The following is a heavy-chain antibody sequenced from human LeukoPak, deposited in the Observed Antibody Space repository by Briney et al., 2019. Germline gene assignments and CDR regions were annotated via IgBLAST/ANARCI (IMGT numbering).Heavy chain of an antibody. Sequence: IPSETLSLTCAVYGGSFSGYYWSWIRQPPGKGLEWIGEINHSGSTNYNPSLKSRVTISVDTSKNQFSLKLSSVTAADTAVYYCARSYYYGSGSYRNWGQGTLVTVSS. V-gene: IGHV4-34*01. D-gene: IGHD3-10*01. CDR2: INHSGST. CDR3: ARSYYYGSGSYRN. CDR1: GGSFSGYY. J-gene: IGHJ4*02.